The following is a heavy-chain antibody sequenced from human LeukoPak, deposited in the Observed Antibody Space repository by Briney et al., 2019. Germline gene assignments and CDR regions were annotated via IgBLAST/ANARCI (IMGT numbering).Heavy chain of an antibody. CDR1: GFTFSSYS. CDR3: GRVSAPPPPSSSYGMDV. CDR2: ISSSSSYI. J-gene: IGHJ6*04. V-gene: IGHV3-21*01. Sequence: GGSLRLSCAASGFTFSSYSMNWVRQAPGKGLEWVSSISSSSSYIYYADSVKGRFTISRDNAKNSLYLQMNSLRAEDTAVYYGGRVSAPPPPSSSYGMDVGGKGTTVTVP.